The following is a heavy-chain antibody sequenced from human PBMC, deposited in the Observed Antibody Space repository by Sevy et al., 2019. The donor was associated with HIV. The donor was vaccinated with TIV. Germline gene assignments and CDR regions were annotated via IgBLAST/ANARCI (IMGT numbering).Heavy chain of an antibody. V-gene: IGHV3-23*01. J-gene: IGHJ3*02. D-gene: IGHD3-3*01. CDR1: GFTFSSYA. CDR2: ISGSGGST. Sequence: GGSLRLSCAASGFTFSSYAMSWVRQAPGKRLEWVSAISGSGGSTYYADSVKGRFTISRDNSKNTLYLQMNSLRAEDTAVYYCAKDGPIFGVVITSNDAFDIWGQGTLVTVSS. CDR3: AKDGPIFGVVITSNDAFDI.